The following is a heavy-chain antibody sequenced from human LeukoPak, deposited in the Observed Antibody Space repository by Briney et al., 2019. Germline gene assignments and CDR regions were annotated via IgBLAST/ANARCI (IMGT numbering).Heavy chain of an antibody. D-gene: IGHD6-19*01. CDR1: GDSVPSNSAA. J-gene: IGHJ6*02. CDR3: ARDGGSGWLQPYYYYGMDV. CDR2: TYYRSKWYN. V-gene: IGHV6-1*01. Sequence: SQTLSLTCAISGDSVPSNSAAWNWIRQSPSRGLEWLGRTYYRSKWYNDYAVSVKSRITINPDTSKNQFSLQLNSVTPEDTAVYYCARDGGSGWLQPYYYYGMDVWGQGTTVTVSS.